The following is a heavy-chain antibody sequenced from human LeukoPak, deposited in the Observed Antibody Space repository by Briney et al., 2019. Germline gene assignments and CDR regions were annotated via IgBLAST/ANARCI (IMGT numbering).Heavy chain of an antibody. CDR2: IIPIFGTA. Sequence: SVKVSCKASGGTFSSYAISWVRQAPGQGLKWMGGIIPIFGTANYAQKFQGRVTITRDTSISTAYLELSSLSSEDTAVYYCARAYLEAMVRGVIGYWGQGTLVTVSS. CDR1: GGTFSSYA. CDR3: ARAYLEAMVRGVIGY. V-gene: IGHV1-69*05. J-gene: IGHJ4*02. D-gene: IGHD3-10*01.